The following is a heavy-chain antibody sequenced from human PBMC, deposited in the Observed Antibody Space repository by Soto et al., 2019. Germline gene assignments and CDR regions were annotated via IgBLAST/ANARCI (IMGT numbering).Heavy chain of an antibody. Sequence: GGSLRLSCAASGFTFRSYAMSWVRQAPGKGLEWVSAISGSGGSTYYADSVKGRFTISRDNSKNTLYLQMNSLRAEDTAVYYCAKSPTTQDYYDSSGLFDYWGQGTLVTVSS. V-gene: IGHV3-23*01. D-gene: IGHD3-22*01. CDR2: ISGSGGST. J-gene: IGHJ4*02. CDR3: AKSPTTQDYYDSSGLFDY. CDR1: GFTFRSYA.